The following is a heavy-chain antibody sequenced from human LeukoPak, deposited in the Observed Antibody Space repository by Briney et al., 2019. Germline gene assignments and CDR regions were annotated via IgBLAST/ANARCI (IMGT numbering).Heavy chain of an antibody. CDR1: GFTFSSYV. D-gene: IGHD3-9*01. CDR3: AKAPILTGYLAYFDY. CDR2: ISGSGGST. V-gene: IGHV3-23*01. Sequence: GGSLRLSCAASGFTFSSYVMSWVRQAPGKGLEWVSAISGSGGSTYYADSVKGRFTISRDNSKNTLYLQMNSLRAEDTAVYYCAKAPILTGYLAYFDYWGQGTLVTVSS. J-gene: IGHJ4*02.